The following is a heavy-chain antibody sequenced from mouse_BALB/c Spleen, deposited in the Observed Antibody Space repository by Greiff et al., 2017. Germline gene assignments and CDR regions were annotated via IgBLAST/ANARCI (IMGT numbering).Heavy chain of an antibody. CDR2: IDPANGNT. J-gene: IGHJ3*01. CDR3: ALPPYDGYAY. CDR1: GFNIKDTY. V-gene: IGHV14-3*02. D-gene: IGHD2-3*01. Sequence: VQLQQSGAELVKPGASVKLSCTASGFNIKDTYMHWVKQRPEQGLEWIGRIDPANGNTKYDPKFQGKATITADTSSNTAYLQLRSLTSEDTAVYYCALPPYDGYAYWGQGTLVTVSA.